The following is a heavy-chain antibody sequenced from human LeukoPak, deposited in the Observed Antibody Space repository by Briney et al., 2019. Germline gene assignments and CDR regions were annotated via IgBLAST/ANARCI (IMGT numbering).Heavy chain of an antibody. J-gene: IGHJ6*04. CDR1: GGTFSSYA. Sequence: ASVKVSCKASGGTFSSYAISWVRQAPGQGLEWMGGIIPIFGTANYAQKFQGRVTITADKSTSTAYMELSSLRSEDTAVYYCASPVRTDYDILTGYPNYYYYGMDVWGKGTTVTVPP. D-gene: IGHD3-9*01. V-gene: IGHV1-69*06. CDR3: ASPVRTDYDILTGYPNYYYYGMDV. CDR2: IIPIFGTA.